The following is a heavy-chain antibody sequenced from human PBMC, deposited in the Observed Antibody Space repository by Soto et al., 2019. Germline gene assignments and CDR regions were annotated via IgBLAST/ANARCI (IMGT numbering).Heavy chain of an antibody. CDR1: GGTFSSYT. CDR2: IIHIRGIA. J-gene: IGHJ4*02. CDR3: ARVGDWSAVVTASD. D-gene: IGHD2-15*01. V-gene: IGHV1-69*02. Sequence: QVQLVQSGAEVKKPGSSVKVSCKASGGTFSSYTISWVRQAPGQGLEWMGRIIHIRGIANYAQKFQGRVTITADKSTSTAYRELSRLRSEDTAVYYCARVGDWSAVVTASDWGQGTLVTFSS.